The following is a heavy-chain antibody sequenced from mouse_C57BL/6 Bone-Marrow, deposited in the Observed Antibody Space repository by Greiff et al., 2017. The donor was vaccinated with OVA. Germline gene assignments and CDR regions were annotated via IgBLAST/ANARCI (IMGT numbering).Heavy chain of an antibody. CDR1: GYTFTSYW. Sequence: QVQLQQPGAELVRPGPSVKLSCKASGYTFTSYWMHWVKQRPGQGLEWIGVIDPSDSYTNYNQKFKGKATLTVDTSSSTAYMQLSSLTSEDSAVYYCALGFYWYFDVWGTGTTVTVSS. V-gene: IGHV1-59*01. J-gene: IGHJ1*03. CDR3: ALGFYWYFDV. CDR2: IDPSDSYT. D-gene: IGHD4-1*01.